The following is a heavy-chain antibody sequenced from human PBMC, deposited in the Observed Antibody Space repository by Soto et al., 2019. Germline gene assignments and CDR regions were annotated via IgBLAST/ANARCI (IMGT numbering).Heavy chain of an antibody. V-gene: IGHV1-18*01. J-gene: IGHJ5*02. CDR3: ARDQEGIFGVVINRGGWFDP. CDR1: GYTFTSYG. Sequence: ASVKVSCKASGYTFTSYGISWVRQAPGQGLEWMGWISAYNGNTNYAQKLQGRVTMTTDTSTSTAYMELRSLRSDDTAVYYCARDQEGIFGVVINRGGWFDPWGQGTLVTVSS. D-gene: IGHD3-3*01. CDR2: ISAYNGNT.